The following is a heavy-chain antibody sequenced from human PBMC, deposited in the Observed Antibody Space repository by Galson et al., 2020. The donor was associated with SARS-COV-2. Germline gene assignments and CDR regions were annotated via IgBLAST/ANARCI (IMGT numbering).Heavy chain of an antibody. Sequence: ASEKVSCKASGYTFTSYYMHWVRQAPGQGLAWMGIVNPSGGGTSYAQQFQGRVTMTRDTSTSTVYMELSSLRSEDTAVYYCARDMTTMVRGVIILYFQHWGQGTLVTVSS. D-gene: IGHD3-10*01. V-gene: IGHV1-46*01. CDR2: VNPSGGGT. CDR3: ARDMTTMVRGVIILYFQH. J-gene: IGHJ1*01. CDR1: GYTFTSYY.